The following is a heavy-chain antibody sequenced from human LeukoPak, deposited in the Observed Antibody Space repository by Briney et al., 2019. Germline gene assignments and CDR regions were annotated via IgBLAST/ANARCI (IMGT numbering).Heavy chain of an antibody. J-gene: IGHJ4*02. D-gene: IGHD3-22*01. V-gene: IGHV1-18*01. CDR3: ARDNPGMKWLLQYYFDY. CDR1: GYTFTSYG. CDR2: ISAYNGNT. Sequence: GASVKVSCKASGYTFTSYGMNWVRQAPGQGLEWMGWISAYNGNTNYAQKLQGRVTMTTDTSTSTAYMELRSLRSDDTAVYYCARDNPGMKWLLQYYFDYWGQGTLVTVSS.